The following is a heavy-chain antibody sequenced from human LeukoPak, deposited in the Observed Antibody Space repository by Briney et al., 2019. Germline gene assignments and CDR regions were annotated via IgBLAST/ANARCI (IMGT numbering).Heavy chain of an antibody. J-gene: IGHJ4*02. D-gene: IGHD1-26*01. CDR2: VNPSDGYT. CDR3: ARDISTYSGTFPGGDH. CDR1: GYTFNKFY. Sequence: ASVKVSCKASGYTFNKFYMHWVRQAPGQGLEWMGIVNPSDGYTTYAQKFQGRVTMTRDISTSTVYMELSSLTSDDTAVYFCARDISTYSGTFPGGDHWGQGTLVTVSS. V-gene: IGHV1-46*02.